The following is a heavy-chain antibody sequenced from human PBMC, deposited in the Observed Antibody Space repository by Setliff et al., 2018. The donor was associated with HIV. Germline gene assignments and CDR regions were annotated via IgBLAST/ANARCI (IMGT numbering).Heavy chain of an antibody. D-gene: IGHD4-17*01. Sequence: GGSLRLSCVASGFTFSNYGMHWVRQAPGKGLEWVSVIYRDGATYYADSVKGRFTISRDTAKNTVYLQMNSLTSEDTAFYYCARGRINYGDYYYWGQGTLSPSPQ. CDR2: IYRDGAT. CDR1: GFTFSNYG. V-gene: IGHV3-NL1*01. CDR3: ARGRINYGDYYY. J-gene: IGHJ4*02.